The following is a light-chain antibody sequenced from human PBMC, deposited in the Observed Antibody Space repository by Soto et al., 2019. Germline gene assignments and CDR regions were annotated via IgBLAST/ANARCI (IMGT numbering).Light chain of an antibody. V-gene: IGKV3-15*01. CDR1: HSVSTR. CDR2: DAS. Sequence: EIVMTQSPATLSVSPGERATLSCRASHSVSTRLAWYQQKPGQAPRLLIYDASTRATGLPARFSGSGSGTDFTLTISSLQSEDFAVYYWQHYTNWPLTFGGGTKVEIK. J-gene: IGKJ4*01. CDR3: QHYTNWPLT.